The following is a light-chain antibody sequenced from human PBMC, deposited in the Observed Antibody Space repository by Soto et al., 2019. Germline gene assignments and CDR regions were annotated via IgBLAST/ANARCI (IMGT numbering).Light chain of an antibody. CDR1: MRDIGAYNL. V-gene: IGLV2-14*03. CDR3: SSFTSKNTLI. Sequence: QSALTQPASVSGSPGQSITISCAGTMRDIGAYNLVSWYQQHPGKAPRLIFYEVRHRPSGIPLRFSVSKSGKTASLTISGLQAEDEAHYYCSSFTSKNTLIFGGGTQLTVL. CDR2: EVR. J-gene: IGLJ2*01.